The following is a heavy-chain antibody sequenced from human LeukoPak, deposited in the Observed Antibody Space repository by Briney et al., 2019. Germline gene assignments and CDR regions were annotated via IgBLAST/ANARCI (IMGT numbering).Heavy chain of an antibody. J-gene: IGHJ4*02. CDR2: IWYDGSNK. Sequence: GGSLRLSCAASGFTFSSHWMSWVRQAPGRGLEWVAVIWYDGSNKYYADSVKGRFTISRDNSKNTLYLQMNSLRAEDTAVYYCARETLYYDSSGSFDYWGQGTLVTVSS. CDR1: GFTFSSHW. D-gene: IGHD3-22*01. CDR3: ARETLYYDSSGSFDY. V-gene: IGHV3-33*08.